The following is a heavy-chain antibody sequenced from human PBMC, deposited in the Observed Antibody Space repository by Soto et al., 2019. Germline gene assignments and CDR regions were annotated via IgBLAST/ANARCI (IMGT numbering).Heavy chain of an antibody. CDR1: GLTFSSDW. V-gene: IGHV3-74*01. D-gene: IGHD1-1*01. CDR2: INKDGSYK. J-gene: IGHJ4*02. Sequence: GGSLRLSCATSGLTFSSDWMHWVRQAPGKGLVWVSRINKDGSYKNYADFVEGLFTISRDDAKSELYLQMDRLRAEDTAVYYCARGGLEPFDYLGQGALVTVS. CDR3: ARGGLEPFDY.